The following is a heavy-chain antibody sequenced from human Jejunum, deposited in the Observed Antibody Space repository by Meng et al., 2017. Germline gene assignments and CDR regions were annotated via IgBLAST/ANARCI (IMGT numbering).Heavy chain of an antibody. J-gene: IGHJ5*02. CDR2: SYHTGSS. Sequence: QLQLQESGSGLVQPSQTLSLTCAVSGGSISSGAYAWRWIRQPPGECMEWIGHSYHTGSSNYNPSLESRVTISVDRSKNQFSLKLTSVTAADTAVYYCARASVGNCGGDCYSPHWFDPWGQGTLVTVSS. CDR1: GGSISSGAYA. D-gene: IGHD2-21*02. V-gene: IGHV4-30-2*01. CDR3: ARASVGNCGGDCYSPHWFDP.